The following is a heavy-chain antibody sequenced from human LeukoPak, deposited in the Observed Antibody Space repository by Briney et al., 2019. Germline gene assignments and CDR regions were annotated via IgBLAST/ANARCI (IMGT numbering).Heavy chain of an antibody. CDR3: AKEAGTRYYFDY. J-gene: IGHJ4*02. V-gene: IGHV3-11*04. CDR1: GFTFTDYY. CDR2: ISVSGTTM. D-gene: IGHD6-13*01. Sequence: GGSLRLSCATSGFTFTDYYMSWIRQAPGKGLEWVSYISVSGTTMYYADSVKGRFTLSRDNSKNTLYLQMNSLRAEDTAVYYCAKEAGTRYYFDYWGQGTLVTVSS.